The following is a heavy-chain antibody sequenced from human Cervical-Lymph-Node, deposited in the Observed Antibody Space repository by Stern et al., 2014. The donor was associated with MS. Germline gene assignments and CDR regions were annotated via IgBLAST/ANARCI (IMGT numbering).Heavy chain of an antibody. CDR3: ARVAVAGMCDY. CDR1: GFPFRNYD. Sequence: EVQLVESGGGLVQPGSSLRLPCAASGFPFRNYDMHWVRHVPGKGLEWVSAITTSGDKTNPVSVKGRFTITRENAKNSLYLQMNSLTGGDTAVYYCARVAVAGMCDYWGPGTLVTVSS. J-gene: IGHJ4*02. CDR2: ITTSGDK. V-gene: IGHV3-13*01. D-gene: IGHD6-19*01.